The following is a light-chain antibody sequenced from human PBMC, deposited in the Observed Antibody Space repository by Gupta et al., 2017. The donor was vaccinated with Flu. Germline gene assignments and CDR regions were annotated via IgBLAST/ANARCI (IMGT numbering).Light chain of an antibody. CDR3: VLYMGNGISV. CDR1: SGSVSSNHY. CDR2: STT. Sequence: LSSGSVSSNHYPSWYQQAPGQAPRSLIYSTTARSAGVPDRFSGSILGNKATLTITGAQADDESVSYFVLYMGNGISVFGGGTKLTV. V-gene: IGLV8-61*01. J-gene: IGLJ3*02.